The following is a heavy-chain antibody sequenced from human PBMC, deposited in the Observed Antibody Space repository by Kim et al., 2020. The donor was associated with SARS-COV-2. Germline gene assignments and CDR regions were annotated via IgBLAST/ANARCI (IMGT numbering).Heavy chain of an antibody. CDR2: IYYSGST. Sequence: SETLSLTCTVSGGSISSGGYYWSWIRQHPGKGLEWIGYIYYSGSTYYNPSLKSRVTISVDTSKNQFSLKLSSVTAADTAVYYCARAFGVRGVLYDPWGQGTLVTVSS. CDR3: ARAFGVRGVLYDP. V-gene: IGHV4-31*03. J-gene: IGHJ5*02. D-gene: IGHD3-10*01. CDR1: GGSISSGGYY.